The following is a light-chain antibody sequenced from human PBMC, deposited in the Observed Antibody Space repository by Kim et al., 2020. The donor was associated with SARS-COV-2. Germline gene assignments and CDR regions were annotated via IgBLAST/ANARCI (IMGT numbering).Light chain of an antibody. CDR2: DAS. CDR3: QQYDNLPLT. CDR1: QVITYY. J-gene: IGKJ1*01. V-gene: IGKV1-33*01. Sequence: ASVGDRVTITCQASQVITYYLTWYQQKPGKAPKVLIYDASNLETEVPSRFSGSGSGTHFTFTISSLQPEDIATYYCQQYDNLPLTFGQGTKVDIK.